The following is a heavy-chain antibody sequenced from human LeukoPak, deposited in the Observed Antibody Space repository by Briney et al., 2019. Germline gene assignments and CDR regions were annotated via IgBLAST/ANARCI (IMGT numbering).Heavy chain of an antibody. Sequence: GGSLRLSCPASGFTFSNYWMHWVRQAPGKGLVWVSRINSDGSSTSYADSVKGRFTISRDNAKNTLYLQMNSLRAEDTAVYYCAKGFGAFDIWGQGTMLTVSS. CDR2: INSDGSST. J-gene: IGHJ3*02. CDR1: GFTFSNYW. V-gene: IGHV3-74*01. D-gene: IGHD3-10*01. CDR3: AKGFGAFDI.